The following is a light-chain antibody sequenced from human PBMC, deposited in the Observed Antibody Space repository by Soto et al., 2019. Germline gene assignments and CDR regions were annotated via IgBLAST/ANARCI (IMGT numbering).Light chain of an antibody. Sequence: EIVLTQSPGTLSLSPGQRATLACRASQSVSNRYLAWYQQKPGQAPRLLIYGASSRATGVPDRISGSGSGTDFDLTINRLEAEDFAVYYCQQYASPPWTFGQGTKVEI. CDR3: QQYASPPWT. V-gene: IGKV3-20*01. CDR1: QSVSNRY. J-gene: IGKJ1*01. CDR2: GAS.